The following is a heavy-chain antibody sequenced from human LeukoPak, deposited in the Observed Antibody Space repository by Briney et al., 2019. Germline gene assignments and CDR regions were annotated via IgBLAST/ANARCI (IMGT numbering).Heavy chain of an antibody. J-gene: IGHJ4*02. CDR2: VCASGGCT. D-gene: IGHD4-17*01. Sequence: GGSLRLSCAASGFTFSSYAMSWVRQSPGKGLEWVAAVCASGGCTYYADSVKGRFSVSRDNAMNTLSLQMDSLRADGTAVYFCAKDRLDYAGPHDYFEWWGQGTLVTVSS. V-gene: IGHV3-23*01. CDR3: AKDRLDYAGPHDYFEW. CDR1: GFTFSSYA.